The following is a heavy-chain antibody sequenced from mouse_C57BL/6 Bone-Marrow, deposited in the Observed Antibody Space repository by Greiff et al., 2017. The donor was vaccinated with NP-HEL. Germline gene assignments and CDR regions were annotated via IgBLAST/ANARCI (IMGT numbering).Heavy chain of an antibody. CDR2: IYPRSGNT. Sequence: QVHVKQSGAELARPGASVKLSCKASGYTFTSYGISWVKQRTGQGLEWIGEIYPRSGNTYYNEKFKGKATLTADKSSSTSYMGLRSLTSADSAVYFCASITTVANWYFDVWGTGTTVTVSS. D-gene: IGHD1-1*01. CDR1: GYTFTSYG. CDR3: ASITTVANWYFDV. J-gene: IGHJ1*03. V-gene: IGHV1-81*01.